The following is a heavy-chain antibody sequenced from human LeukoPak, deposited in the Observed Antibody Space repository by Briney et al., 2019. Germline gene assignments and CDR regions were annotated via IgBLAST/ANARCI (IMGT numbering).Heavy chain of an antibody. Sequence: GGSLRLSCAASGFTFNSSSMNWVRQAPGKGLEWVSYISSSGTTISYAQSVKGRFTITRDNAQNSLTLHMNTLRADDTAVYYCAKDGGTHFDHWGQGTLVTVSS. CDR2: ISSSGTTI. V-gene: IGHV3-48*01. D-gene: IGHD1-26*01. J-gene: IGHJ4*02. CDR3: AKDGGTHFDH. CDR1: GFTFNSSS.